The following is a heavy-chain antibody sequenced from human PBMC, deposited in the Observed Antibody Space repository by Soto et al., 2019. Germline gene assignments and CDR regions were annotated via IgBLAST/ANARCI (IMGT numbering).Heavy chain of an antibody. CDR2: ISGTGVGT. CDR1: RFTFSSYA. CDR3: AKAYYSNGWHNHPVDY. V-gene: IGHV3-23*01. D-gene: IGHD6-19*01. J-gene: IGHJ4*02. Sequence: GGSLRLSCAASRFTFSSYAMTWVRHAPGKGLEWVSAISGTGVGTYYADSVKGRFTISRDNSKNTLYLQMNSLRAEDTAIYYCAKAYYSNGWHNHPVDYWGQGTLVTVSS.